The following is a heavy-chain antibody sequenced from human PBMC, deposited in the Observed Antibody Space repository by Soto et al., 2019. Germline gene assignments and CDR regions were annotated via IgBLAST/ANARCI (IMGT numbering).Heavy chain of an antibody. CDR1: GFTFDDYA. V-gene: IGHV3-9*01. CDR2: ISWNSGGI. CDR3: AKGRAGTYSSGWFYFDY. D-gene: IGHD6-19*01. J-gene: IGHJ4*02. Sequence: GGSLRLSCAASGFTFDDYAMHWVRQAPGKGLEWVSGISWNSGGIGYADSVKGRFTISRDNAKNSLYLQMNSLRAEDTAVYYCAKGRAGTYSSGWFYFDYWGQGTLVTVSS.